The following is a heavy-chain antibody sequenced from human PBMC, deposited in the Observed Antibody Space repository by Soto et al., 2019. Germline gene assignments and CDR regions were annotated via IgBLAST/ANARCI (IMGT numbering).Heavy chain of an antibody. V-gene: IGHV4-59*01. D-gene: IGHD6-6*01. J-gene: IGHJ4*02. Sequence: SETLSLTCTVSGGSISSYYWSWIRQPPGKGLEWIGYIYYSGSTNYNPSLKSRVTISVDTSKNQFSLKLSSVTAADTAVYYCAREREYSSSQYYYDYWGQGTLVTVSS. CDR3: AREREYSSSQYYYDY. CDR2: IYYSGST. CDR1: GGSISSYY.